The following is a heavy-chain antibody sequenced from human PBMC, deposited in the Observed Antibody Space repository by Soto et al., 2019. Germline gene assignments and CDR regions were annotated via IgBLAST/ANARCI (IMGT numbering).Heavy chain of an antibody. V-gene: IGHV4-34*01. D-gene: IGHD3-16*01. Sequence: LSLTCTVSGVFISRHYWSWIGQPPVKGLEWIGKINHVGVTNYNPSLKSRVTMSVDTSQNHFSLRLISVTAADTAMYFCVRIRYQLPSSVLWLDPWGQGTPVTVSS. CDR3: VRIRYQLPSSVLWLDP. CDR1: GVFISRHY. CDR2: INHVGVT. J-gene: IGHJ5*02.